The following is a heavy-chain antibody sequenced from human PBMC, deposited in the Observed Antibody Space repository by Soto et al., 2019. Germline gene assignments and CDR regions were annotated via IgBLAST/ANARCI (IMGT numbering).Heavy chain of an antibody. J-gene: IGHJ4*02. CDR2: ISSSSSYI. D-gene: IGHD4-17*01. Sequence: PGGSLRHSCAASGVTFISYSMNWVRQAPGKGLEWVSSISSSSSYIYYADSVKGRFTISRDNAKNSLYLQMNSLRAEDTAVYYCARDYGDLEVDYWGQGTLVTVSS. CDR1: GVTFISYS. CDR3: ARDYGDLEVDY. V-gene: IGHV3-21*01.